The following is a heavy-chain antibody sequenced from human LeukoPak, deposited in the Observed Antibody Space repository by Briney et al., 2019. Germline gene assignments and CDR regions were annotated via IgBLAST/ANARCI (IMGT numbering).Heavy chain of an antibody. D-gene: IGHD6-13*01. CDR3: AKERLDRYSSSWSPWEYNWFDP. CDR1: GFTFSSYA. CDR2: MSGGGGNT. Sequence: GGSLRLSCAASGFTFSSYAMSWVRQAPGKGLEWVSAMSGGGGNTYYGDSAKGRFTISRDNAKNTLYLQMNSLSAEDTAVYYCAKERLDRYSSSWSPWEYNWFDPWGQGTLVTVSS. V-gene: IGHV3-23*01. J-gene: IGHJ5*02.